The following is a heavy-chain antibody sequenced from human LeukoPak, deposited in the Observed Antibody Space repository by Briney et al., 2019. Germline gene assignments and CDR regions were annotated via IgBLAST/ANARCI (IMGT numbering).Heavy chain of an antibody. CDR2: ISYDGRHT. CDR3: AKDRGAAVGYFQY. Sequence: GGSLRLSCAASGFTFSSYWMHWVRQAPGKGLEWVATISYDGRHTFYGDCVKGRFTISRDNSMNTLYLQINSLITEDTGIYYCAKDRGAAVGYFQYWGQGTLVTVSS. J-gene: IGHJ1*01. CDR1: GFTFSSYW. D-gene: IGHD6-13*01. V-gene: IGHV3-30*18.